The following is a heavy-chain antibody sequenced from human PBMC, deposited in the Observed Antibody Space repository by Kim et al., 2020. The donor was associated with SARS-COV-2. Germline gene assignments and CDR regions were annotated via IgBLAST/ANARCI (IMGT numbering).Heavy chain of an antibody. CDR1: GFTFSSYW. Sequence: GGSLRLSCAASGFTFSSYWMSWVRQAPGKGLEWVANIKQDGSEKYYVDSVKGRFTISRDNAKNSLYLQMNSLRAEDTAVYYCARAITSGYYYYYMDFWGKGTPVTVSS. J-gene: IGHJ6*03. D-gene: IGHD1-20*01. CDR2: IKQDGSEK. V-gene: IGHV3-7*01. CDR3: ARAITSGYYYYYMDF.